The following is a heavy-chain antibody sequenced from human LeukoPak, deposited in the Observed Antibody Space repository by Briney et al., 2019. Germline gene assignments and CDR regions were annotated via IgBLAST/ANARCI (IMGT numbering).Heavy chain of an antibody. CDR1: GGTFSSYT. CDR2: IIPILGIA. Sequence: SVKVSCKASGGTFSSYTISWVRQAPGQGLEWMGRIIPILGIANYAQKFQGRVTITADKSTSTAYMELSSQRSEDTAVYYCASPRALYCSSTSCQTANGAFDIWGQGTMVTVSS. D-gene: IGHD2-2*01. V-gene: IGHV1-69*02. J-gene: IGHJ3*02. CDR3: ASPRALYCSSTSCQTANGAFDI.